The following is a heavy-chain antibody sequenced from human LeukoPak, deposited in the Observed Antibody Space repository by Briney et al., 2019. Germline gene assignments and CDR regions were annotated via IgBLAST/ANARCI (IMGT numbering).Heavy chain of an antibody. CDR1: GYTFTSYG. J-gene: IGHJ4*02. D-gene: IGHD3-22*01. Sequence: ASVKVSCKASGYTFTSYGVSWVRQAPGQGLEWMGWISAYNGNTKYAQKLQGRVTMTTDTSSCTAYMELRSLRSDDTAVYYCARDPPAYYYDSSDPLDYWGQGTLVTVSS. CDR3: ARDPPAYYYDSSDPLDY. V-gene: IGHV1-18*01. CDR2: ISAYNGNT.